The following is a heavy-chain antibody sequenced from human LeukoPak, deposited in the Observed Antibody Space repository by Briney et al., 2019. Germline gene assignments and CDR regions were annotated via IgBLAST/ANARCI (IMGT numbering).Heavy chain of an antibody. D-gene: IGHD6-25*01. J-gene: IGHJ4*02. V-gene: IGHV3-7*01. CDR3: AIWYNNGWNAVDH. CDR2: MNKDGSGK. Sequence: GGSLTLSCAASGFTFSSYWMSWVRQAPGKGMEWVAHMNKDGSGKDYVDSGKGRYTISRDNATNFLPLQMTGPRAGDTALYYCAIWYNNGWNAVDHWGQGTLVTLSS. CDR1: GFTFSSYW.